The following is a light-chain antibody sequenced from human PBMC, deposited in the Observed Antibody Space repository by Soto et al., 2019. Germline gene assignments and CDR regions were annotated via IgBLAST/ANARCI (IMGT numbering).Light chain of an antibody. CDR2: GAS. CDR3: QQYGSSPLT. J-gene: IGKJ4*01. Sequence: EIVLTQSPGTLSLSPGERATLSCRASQSVSSSYLAWYQQKPGQAPRLVIYGASSRATGIPDRFRGSGSGTDFTLTISRLEPEDFAVYYCQQYGSSPLTFGGGTKGEIK. CDR1: QSVSSSY. V-gene: IGKV3-20*01.